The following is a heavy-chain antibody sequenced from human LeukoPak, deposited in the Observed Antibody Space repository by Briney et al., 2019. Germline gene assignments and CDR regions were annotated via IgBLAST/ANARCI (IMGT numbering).Heavy chain of an antibody. D-gene: IGHD6-25*01. CDR2: INPNSGGT. V-gene: IGHV1-2*04. CDR1: GYTFTGYY. CDR3: ARAARSGSWFDP. J-gene: IGHJ5*02. Sequence: ASVKISCKASGYTFTGYYMHWVRQAPGQGLEWMGWINPNSGGTNYAQKFQGWVTMTRDTSISTAYMELSRLRSDDTAVYYCARAARSGSWFDPWGQGTLVTVSS.